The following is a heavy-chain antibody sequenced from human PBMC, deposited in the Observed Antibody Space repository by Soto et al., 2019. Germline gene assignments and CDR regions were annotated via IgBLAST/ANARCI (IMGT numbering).Heavy chain of an antibody. CDR1: GFSFSIYA. CDR2: ISGGGGST. V-gene: IGHV3-23*01. D-gene: IGHD3-22*01. CDR3: AKDPTSYDSSAQFDS. Sequence: EVQLLDSGGRLVQPGGSLRLSCAASGFSFSIYAMNWVRQAPGKGLEWVSGISGGGGSTYYADSVKGRFTISRDNSKNTLYQQMNRLSVEDTAGYYCAKDPTSYDSSAQFDSWGQGTLVTVSS. J-gene: IGHJ4*02.